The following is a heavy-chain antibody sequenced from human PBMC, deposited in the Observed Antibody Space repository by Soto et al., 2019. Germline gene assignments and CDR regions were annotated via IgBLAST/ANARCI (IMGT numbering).Heavy chain of an antibody. CDR1: GFTFSPYW. CDR2: ISSDGSYA. CDR3: ARAFDSRGPTAY. J-gene: IGHJ4*02. V-gene: IGHV3-74*01. D-gene: IGHD3-9*01. Sequence: EVQLVESGGGLVQPGGSLRLSCAASGFTFSPYWMYWVRQAPGKGLVCVSRISSDGSYASYADSVKGRFTISRDPAKSTLYLQKTSVRAEDKGVYYCARAFDSRGPTAYCGQGTVVTVCS.